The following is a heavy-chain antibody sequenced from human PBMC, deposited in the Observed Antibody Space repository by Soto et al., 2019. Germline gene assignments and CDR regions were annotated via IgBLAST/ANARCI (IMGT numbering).Heavy chain of an antibody. D-gene: IGHD6-19*01. V-gene: IGHV1-3*01. CDR1: GYTFTSYA. J-gene: IGHJ5*02. CDR3: ARAGIAVAGARWFDP. CDR2: INAGNGNT. Sequence: ASVKVSCKASGYTFTSYAMHWVRQAPGQRLEWMGWINAGNGNTKYSQKFQGRVTITRDTSASTAYMELRSLRSDDTAVYYCARAGIAVAGARWFDPWGQGTLVTVSS.